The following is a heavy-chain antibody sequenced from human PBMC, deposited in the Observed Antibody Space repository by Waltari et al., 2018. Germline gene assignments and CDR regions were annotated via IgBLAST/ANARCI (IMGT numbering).Heavy chain of an antibody. CDR1: GGSIRSCY. J-gene: IGHJ4*02. D-gene: IGHD3-16*01. CDR2: LHYTGST. CDR3: ARNLGFGGLIGPFEH. Sequence: QVQLQESGPGLVKPSETLSLNCTVSGGSIRSCYWSWIRQSPGKGLEWIWCLHYTGSTNSNPSLKSRLTISLDTSKDQFSLKLSSVTAADTAMYYCARNLGFGGLIGPFEHWGQGTLVTVSS. V-gene: IGHV4-59*12.